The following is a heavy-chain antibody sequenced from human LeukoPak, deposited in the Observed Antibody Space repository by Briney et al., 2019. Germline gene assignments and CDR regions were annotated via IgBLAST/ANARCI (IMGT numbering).Heavy chain of an antibody. D-gene: IGHD6-19*01. CDR1: GFSFSTYG. CDR3: AKDEIGAVAGLIDY. Sequence: PGRSLRLSCEASGFSFSTYGMHWVRQAPGKGLEWVALIWFDGSNKHYADSVKGRFTISRDNSKNTMYLQMDSLRAEDTAVYYCAKDEIGAVAGLIDYWGQGTLVTVSS. CDR2: IWFDGSNK. J-gene: IGHJ4*02. V-gene: IGHV3-33*06.